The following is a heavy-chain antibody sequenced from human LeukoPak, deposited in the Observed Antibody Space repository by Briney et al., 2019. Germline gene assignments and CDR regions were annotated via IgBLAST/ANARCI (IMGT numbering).Heavy chain of an antibody. J-gene: IGHJ4*02. CDR2: ISSSNTNT. CDR1: GFTFSDYY. CDR3: ARSRSYYPADY. D-gene: IGHD1-26*01. V-gene: IGHV3-11*03. Sequence: GGSLRLSCAASGFTFSDYYMSWIRQAPGKGLEWVSHISSSNTNTNYAGSVKGRFTISRDDAKNSLYLQMNSLRAEDTAVYYCARSRSYYPADYWGQGTPVTVSS.